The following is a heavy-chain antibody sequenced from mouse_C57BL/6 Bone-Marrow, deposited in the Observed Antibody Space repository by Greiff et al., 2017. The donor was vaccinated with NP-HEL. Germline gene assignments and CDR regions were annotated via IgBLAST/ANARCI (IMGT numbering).Heavy chain of an antibody. CDR1: GFTFSSYA. CDR3: ARGGDYPAFAY. J-gene: IGHJ3*01. CDR2: ISDGGSYT. D-gene: IGHD2-4*01. V-gene: IGHV5-4*01. Sequence: EVQGVESGGGLVKPGGSLKLSCAASGFTFSSYAMSWVRQTPEKRLEWVATISDGGSYTYYPDNVKGRFTLSRDNAKNNLYLQMSHLKSDDTTIYYCARGGDYPAFAYWGKGTLVTVSA.